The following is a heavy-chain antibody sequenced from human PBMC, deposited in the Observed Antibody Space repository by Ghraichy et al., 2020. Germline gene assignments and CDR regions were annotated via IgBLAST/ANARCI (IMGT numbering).Heavy chain of an antibody. V-gene: IGHV3-23*01. D-gene: IGHD3-16*01. CDR3: AKGFGPIDF. Sequence: GGSLRLSCAASGFTFSSYAMSWVRQAPGKGLEWVSTISSSGGNTFYADSVKGRFTISRDNSKNTLYLQMNSLRAEDTAVYYCAKGFGPIDFWGQGTLVTVSS. CDR1: GFTFSSYA. CDR2: ISSSGGNT. J-gene: IGHJ4*02.